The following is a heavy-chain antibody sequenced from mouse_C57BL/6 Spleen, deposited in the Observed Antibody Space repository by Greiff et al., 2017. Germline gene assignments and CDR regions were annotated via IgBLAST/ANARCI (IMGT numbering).Heavy chain of an antibody. J-gene: IGHJ2*01. CDR3: VRLANWDVDFDY. CDR1: GYTFTSYW. CDR2: IDPNSGGT. V-gene: IGHV1-72*01. D-gene: IGHD4-1*01. Sequence: VQLQQPGAELVKPGASVKLSCKASGYTFTSYWMHWVKQRPGRGLEWIGRIDPNSGGTKYNEKFKSKATLTVDKHASTAYMQLSSLTSEDSAVYYCVRLANWDVDFDYWGQGTTLTVSS.